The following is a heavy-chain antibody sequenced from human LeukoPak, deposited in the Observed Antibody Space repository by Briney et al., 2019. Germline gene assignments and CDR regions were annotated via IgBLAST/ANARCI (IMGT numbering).Heavy chain of an antibody. Sequence: GRSLRLSCAASGFTFSSYGIHWVRQAPGKGLEWVAVIWYDASIEHYADSVEGRFTISRDNSKNTLYLQMSSLRAEDTAVYYCAKAKVAAATQVGFFDYWGQGALVTVSS. V-gene: IGHV3-33*06. CDR2: IWYDASIE. D-gene: IGHD2-15*01. J-gene: IGHJ4*02. CDR3: AKAKVAAATQVGFFDY. CDR1: GFTFSSYG.